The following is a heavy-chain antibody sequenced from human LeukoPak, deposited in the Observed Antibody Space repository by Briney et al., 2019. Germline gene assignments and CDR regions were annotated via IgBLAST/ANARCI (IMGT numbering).Heavy chain of an antibody. CDR1: GFTFSSYA. J-gene: IGHJ4*02. Sequence: PGGSLRLSCAASGFTFSSYAMSWVRQAPGKGLEWVSAISGSGGSTYYADSVKGRFTISRDNSKNTLYLQMNSLRAEDTAVYYCAKEELSYYYDSSGSFDYWGQGTLVTVSS. CDR3: AKEELSYYYDSSGSFDY. CDR2: ISGSGGST. V-gene: IGHV3-23*01. D-gene: IGHD3-22*01.